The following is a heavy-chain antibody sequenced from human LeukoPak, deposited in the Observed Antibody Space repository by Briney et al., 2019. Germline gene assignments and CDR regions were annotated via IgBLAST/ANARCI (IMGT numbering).Heavy chain of an antibody. Sequence: GRSLRLSCAASGFTFSSYAMHWVRQAPGKGLEWVAVISYDGSNKYYADSVKGRFTISRDNSKNTPYLQMNSLRAEGTAVYYCAKDLLAVAGTWVLNYWGQGTLVTVSS. CDR2: ISYDGSNK. J-gene: IGHJ4*02. CDR1: GFTFSSYA. CDR3: AKDLLAVAGTWVLNY. D-gene: IGHD6-19*01. V-gene: IGHV3-30*04.